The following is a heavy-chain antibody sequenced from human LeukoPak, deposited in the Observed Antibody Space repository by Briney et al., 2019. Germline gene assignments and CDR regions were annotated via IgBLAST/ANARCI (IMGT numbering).Heavy chain of an antibody. V-gene: IGHV4-61*02. J-gene: IGHJ4*02. CDR3: ARGTTVLKTFDY. D-gene: IGHD4-17*01. Sequence: SETLSLTCTVSGGSISSGSYYWSWIRQPAGKGLEWIGRIYTSGSTNYNPSLKSRVTISVDTSKNQFSLKLSSVTAADTAVHYCARGTTVLKTFDYWGQGTLVTVSS. CDR2: IYTSGST. CDR1: GGSISSGSYY.